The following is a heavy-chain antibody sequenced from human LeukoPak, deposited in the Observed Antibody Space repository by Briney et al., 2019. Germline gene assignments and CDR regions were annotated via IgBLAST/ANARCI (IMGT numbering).Heavy chain of an antibody. V-gene: IGHV4-39*07. CDR1: GGSISSSSYY. D-gene: IGHD3-10*01. J-gene: IGHJ6*03. CDR3: ARDITMVRGVKTYYYYMDV. Sequence: SETLSLTCTVSGGSISSSSYYWGWIRQPPGKGLEWIGSIYYSGSTYYNPSLKSRVTISVDTSKNQFSLKLSSVTAADTAVYYCARDITMVRGVKTYYYYMDVWGKGTTVTVSS. CDR2: IYYSGST.